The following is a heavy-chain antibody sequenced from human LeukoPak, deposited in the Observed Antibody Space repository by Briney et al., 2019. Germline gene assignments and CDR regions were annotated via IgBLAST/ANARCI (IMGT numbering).Heavy chain of an antibody. Sequence: PSQTLSLTCTVSGGSISSGVYYWSWIRQHPGKGLEWIGYIHYSGSTYCNPSLKSRVTISVDTSNNQFSLKLTSVTAADTAVYYCAGDRGGGVFDYWGQGTLVTVSS. V-gene: IGHV4-31*03. J-gene: IGHJ4*02. CDR3: AGDRGGGVFDY. D-gene: IGHD3-16*01. CDR2: IHYSGST. CDR1: GGSISSGVYY.